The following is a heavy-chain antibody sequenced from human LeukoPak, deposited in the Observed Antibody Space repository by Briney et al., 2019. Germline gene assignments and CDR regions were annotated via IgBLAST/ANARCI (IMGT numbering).Heavy chain of an antibody. D-gene: IGHD1-26*01. Sequence: SETLSLTCTVSGDSISSYYWSWIRQPPGKGLEWIGYMYYSGSTNYNPSPKSRVTISVDTSKNQFSLKLSSVTAADTAVYYCARGIIVGATWGENYNCFDPWGQGTLVTVSS. CDR3: ARGIIVGATWGENYNCFDP. CDR1: GDSISSYY. V-gene: IGHV4-59*01. CDR2: MYYSGST. J-gene: IGHJ5*02.